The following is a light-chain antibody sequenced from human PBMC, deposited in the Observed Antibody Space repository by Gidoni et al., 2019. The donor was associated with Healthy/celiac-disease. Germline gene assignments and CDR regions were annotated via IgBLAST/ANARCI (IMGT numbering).Light chain of an antibody. V-gene: IGLV3-21*02. Sequence: SYVLTQPPSVSVAPGQTARITCGGNNIGSKSVHWYQQKPGQAPVLVVYDDSDRPSGIPERFAGSNSGKKATLTIRRVEAGDEDDYYCQVWDSSSDHVVFGGGTKLTVL. J-gene: IGLJ2*01. CDR1: NIGSKS. CDR3: QVWDSSSDHVV. CDR2: DDS.